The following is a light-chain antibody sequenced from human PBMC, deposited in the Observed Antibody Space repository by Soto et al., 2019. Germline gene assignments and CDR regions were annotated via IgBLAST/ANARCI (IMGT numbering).Light chain of an antibody. CDR3: SSYTSSSPGV. J-gene: IGLJ1*01. CDR2: DVS. Sequence: QSVLTQPRSVSGSPGQSVTISCTGTSSDVGGYNYVSWYQQHPGKAPKLMIYDVSKRPSGVPDRFSGSKSGNTASLTISGVQAEDEADYYCSSYTSSSPGVFGTGTKVTVL. CDR1: SSDVGGYNY. V-gene: IGLV2-11*01.